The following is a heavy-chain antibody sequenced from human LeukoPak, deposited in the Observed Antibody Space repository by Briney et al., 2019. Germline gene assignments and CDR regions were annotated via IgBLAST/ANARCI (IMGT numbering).Heavy chain of an antibody. D-gene: IGHD5-12*01. Sequence: GGSLRLSCAASGFTFSSYSMNWVRQAPGKGLEWVSYISSTNGYIYYADSVRGRFTISRDNAKNSLSLQMNSLRAEDTAVYYCARDPYSGHYGNDYYYYMDVWGKGTTVTISS. V-gene: IGHV3-21*01. CDR2: ISSTNGYI. CDR3: ARDPYSGHYGNDYYYYMDV. J-gene: IGHJ6*03. CDR1: GFTFSSYS.